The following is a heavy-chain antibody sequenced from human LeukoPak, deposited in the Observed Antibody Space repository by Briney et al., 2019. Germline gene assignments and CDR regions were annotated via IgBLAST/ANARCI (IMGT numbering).Heavy chain of an antibody. Sequence: GGSLRLSCAASGFTDNTYYMSWVRQAPGKGLEWVSVIYGGGTTYYADPVKGRFTISRDDSNNTLYLQMNSLRAEDTAVYYCARDSGPVDQLLSFDLWGQGTLVTVSS. J-gene: IGHJ4*02. CDR2: IYGGGTT. D-gene: IGHD2-2*01. CDR3: ARDSGPVDQLLSFDL. V-gene: IGHV3-53*01. CDR1: GFTDNTYY.